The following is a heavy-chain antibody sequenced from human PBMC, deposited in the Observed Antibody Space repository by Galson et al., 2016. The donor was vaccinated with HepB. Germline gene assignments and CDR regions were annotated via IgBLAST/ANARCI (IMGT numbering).Heavy chain of an antibody. V-gene: IGHV3-30-3*01. Sequence: SLRLSCAASGFTFSSYAMHWVRQAPGKGLEWVAVISYDGSNKYYADSVKGRFTISRDNSKNTPYLQMNSLRPEDTAVYYCSRGGFLDWLIHDYYGLDVWGQGTTVTGSS. CDR2: ISYDGSNK. J-gene: IGHJ6*02. CDR1: GFTFSSYA. CDR3: SRGGFLDWLIHDYYGLDV. D-gene: IGHD3-3*01.